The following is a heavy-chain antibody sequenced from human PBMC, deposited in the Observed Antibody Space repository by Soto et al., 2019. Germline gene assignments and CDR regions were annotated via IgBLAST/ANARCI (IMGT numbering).Heavy chain of an antibody. CDR3: ARAGELRLGELSLDY. V-gene: IGHV1-69*01. Sequence: QVQLVQSGAEVKKPGSSVKVSCKASGGTFSSYAISWVRQAPGQGIEWMGGIIQIFGTANYAQKFQGRVTITADESTSTADMELSSLRSEDTAVYYCARAGELRLGELSLDYWGQGTLVTVSS. D-gene: IGHD3-16*02. CDR2: IIQIFGTA. J-gene: IGHJ4*02. CDR1: GGTFSSYA.